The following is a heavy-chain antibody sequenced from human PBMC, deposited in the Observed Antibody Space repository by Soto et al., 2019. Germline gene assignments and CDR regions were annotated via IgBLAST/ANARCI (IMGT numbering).Heavy chain of an antibody. CDR3: AKDRHYPRHYWHY. J-gene: IGHJ4*02. CDR2: VSANGQGI. V-gene: IGHV3-23*01. CDR1: VFTFSSSA. D-gene: IGHD2-8*02. Sequence: GGSLGLSCSASVFTFSSSAISWVRQAPGKGLEWVSAVSANGQGIYYADSVRGRFTISRDNSKNTVFLHMDSLSAEDTAVYYCAKDRHYPRHYWHYWGQGKLVTGSS.